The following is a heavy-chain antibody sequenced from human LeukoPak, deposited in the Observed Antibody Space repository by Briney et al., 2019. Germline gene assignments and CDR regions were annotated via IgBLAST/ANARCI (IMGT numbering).Heavy chain of an antibody. J-gene: IGHJ4*02. CDR2: ISSSSSYI. CDR3: ARGRRGSSTSCHDY. CDR1: GFTFSSYS. D-gene: IGHD2-2*01. Sequence: GGSLRLSCAASGFTFSSYSMTWVRQAPGKGLEWVSSISSSSSYIYYADSVKGRFTISRDNAKNSLYLQMNSLRAEDTAVYYCARGRRGSSTSCHDYWGQGTLVTVSS. V-gene: IGHV3-21*01.